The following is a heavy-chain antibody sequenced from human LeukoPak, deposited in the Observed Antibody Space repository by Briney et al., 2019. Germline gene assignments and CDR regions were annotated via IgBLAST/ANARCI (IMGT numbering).Heavy chain of an antibody. CDR3: AKGLAVAGLAIDY. D-gene: IGHD6-19*01. CDR1: GFTFSSYG. Sequence: GGSLRLSCAASGFTFSSYGMHWVRQAPGKGLEWVAVISYDGSNKYYADSVKGRFTISRDNSKNTLYLQMNSLRAEDTAVYYCAKGLAVAGLAIDYWAREPWSPSPQ. V-gene: IGHV3-30*18. CDR2: ISYDGSNK. J-gene: IGHJ4*02.